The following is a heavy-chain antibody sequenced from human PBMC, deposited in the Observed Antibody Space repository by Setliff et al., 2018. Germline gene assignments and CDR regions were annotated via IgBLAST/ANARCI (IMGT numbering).Heavy chain of an antibody. J-gene: IGHJ6*02. CDR3: ARGRERDYNFWSGYYTYYYYGMDV. CDR1: GYTFTSYD. D-gene: IGHD3-3*01. V-gene: IGHV1-8*02. CDR2: MNPNSGNT. Sequence: ASVKVSCKASGYTFTSYDINWVRQATGQGLEWMGWMNPNSGNTGYAQKFQGRVTMTRNTSISTAYMEMSSLRSEDTAVYYCARGRERDYNFWSGYYTYYYYGMDVWGQGTTVTVSS.